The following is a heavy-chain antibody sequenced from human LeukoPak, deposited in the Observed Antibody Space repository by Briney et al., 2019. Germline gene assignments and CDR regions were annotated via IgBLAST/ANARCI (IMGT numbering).Heavy chain of an antibody. Sequence: GASVKVSCKASGGTFSNYAIGWVRQAPGQGLEWMGWINPNSGGTNYAQKFQGRVTMTRDTSISTAYMELSRLRSDDTAVYYCARDDVLQAFDIWGQGTMVTVSS. V-gene: IGHV1-2*02. J-gene: IGHJ3*02. CDR3: ARDDVLQAFDI. CDR1: GGTFSNYA. D-gene: IGHD3-10*01. CDR2: INPNSGGT.